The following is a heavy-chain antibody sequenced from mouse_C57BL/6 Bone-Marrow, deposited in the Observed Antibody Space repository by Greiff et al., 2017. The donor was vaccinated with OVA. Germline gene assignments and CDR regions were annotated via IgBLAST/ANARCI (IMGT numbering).Heavy chain of an antibody. D-gene: IGHD2-3*01. J-gene: IGHJ3*01. CDR1: GYTFTDYE. CDR3: TRWGNDGYLGWFAY. CDR2: IDPETGGT. Sequence: VKLMESGAELVRPGASVTLSCKASGYTFTDYEMHWVKQTPVHGLEWIGAIDPETGGTAYNQKFKGKAILTADKSSSTAYMELRSLTSEDSAVYYCTRWGNDGYLGWFAYWGQGTLVTVSA. V-gene: IGHV1-15*01.